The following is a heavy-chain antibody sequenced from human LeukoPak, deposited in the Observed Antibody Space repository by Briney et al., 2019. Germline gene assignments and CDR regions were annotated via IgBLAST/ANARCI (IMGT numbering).Heavy chain of an antibody. V-gene: IGHV3-15*01. CDR1: GFTFSNAW. D-gene: IGHD4-17*01. J-gene: IGHJ2*01. CDR3: TTLDSVTTPPWYFDL. CDR2: IKSKTDGGTT. Sequence: GGSLRLSCAASGFTFSNAWMSWVRQAPGKGLEWVGRIKSKTDGGTTDYAAPVKGRFTISRDDSKNTLYLQMNSLETEDTAVYYCTTLDSVTTPPWYFDLWGRGTLVTVSS.